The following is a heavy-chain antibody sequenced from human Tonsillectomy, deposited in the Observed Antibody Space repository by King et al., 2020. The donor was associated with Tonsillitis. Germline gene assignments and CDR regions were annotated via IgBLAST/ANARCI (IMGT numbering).Heavy chain of an antibody. CDR3: ARGDLVSGWDNYFDY. J-gene: IGHJ4*02. D-gene: IGHD6-19*01. CDR1: GYSFTSYA. V-gene: IGHV7-4-1*02. Sequence: VQLVESGSELKKPGASVKVSCKASGYSFTSYAMNWVRQAPGQGLEWRGWINTKTGNPTYGQGITGRFVFSLDTSVSTAYLQISGLKAEDTAVYYCARGDLVSGWDNYFDYWGQGTLVTVSS. CDR2: INTKTGNP.